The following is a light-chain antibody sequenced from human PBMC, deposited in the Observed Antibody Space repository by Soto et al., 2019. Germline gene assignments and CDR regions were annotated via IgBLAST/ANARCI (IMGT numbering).Light chain of an antibody. CDR1: QSVSAN. J-gene: IGKJ1*01. Sequence: IVMTQSPATLSVSPGERATLSCRASQSVSANLAWYQHKPGQAPRLLIYHASIRAAGIPARFSGSGSGTEFTLTISSLQSEDFAVYHCQQYNNWPPWTFGQGTKVDIK. V-gene: IGKV3D-15*01. CDR2: HAS. CDR3: QQYNNWPPWT.